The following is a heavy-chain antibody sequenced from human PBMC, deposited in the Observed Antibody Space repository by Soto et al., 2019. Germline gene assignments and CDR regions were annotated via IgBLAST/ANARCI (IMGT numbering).Heavy chain of an antibody. V-gene: IGHV3-21*01. J-gene: IGHJ5*02. D-gene: IGHD5-12*01. CDR2: ISSSSSYI. Sequence: GGSLRLSCAASGFTFSSYSMNWVRQAPGKGLEWVSSISSSSSYIYYADSVKGRLTISRDNAKNSLYLQMNSLRAEDTAVYYCARAWLASYNWFDPWGQGTLVTVSS. CDR1: GFTFSSYS. CDR3: ARAWLASYNWFDP.